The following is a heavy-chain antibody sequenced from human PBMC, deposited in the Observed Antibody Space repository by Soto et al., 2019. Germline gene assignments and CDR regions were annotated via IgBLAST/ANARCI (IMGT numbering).Heavy chain of an antibody. Sequence: ASVKVSGKASGYTFTAYYMHWVRQAPGQGLEWMGWINPNSGGTYHAQNFQGRVTMTRDTSTTTAYMELASLRSDDTAVYYCARGGGRGYNQLDPWGHGTLVTVSS. J-gene: IGHJ5*02. V-gene: IGHV1-2*02. CDR2: INPNSGGT. D-gene: IGHD5-12*01. CDR1: GYTFTAYY. CDR3: ARGGGRGYNQLDP.